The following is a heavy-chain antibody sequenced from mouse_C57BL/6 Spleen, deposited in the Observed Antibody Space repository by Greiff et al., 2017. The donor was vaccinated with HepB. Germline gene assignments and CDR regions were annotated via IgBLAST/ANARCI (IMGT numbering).Heavy chain of an antibody. CDR2: IDPENGDT. Sequence: EVKLVESGAELVRPGASVKLSCTASGFNIKDDYMHWVKQRPEQGLEWIGWIDPENGDTEYASKFQGKATITADTSSNTAYLQLSSLTSEDTAVYYCTTGTLYYAMDYWGQGTSVTVSS. CDR3: TTGTLYYAMDY. J-gene: IGHJ4*01. D-gene: IGHD4-1*01. CDR1: GFNIKDDY. V-gene: IGHV14-4*01.